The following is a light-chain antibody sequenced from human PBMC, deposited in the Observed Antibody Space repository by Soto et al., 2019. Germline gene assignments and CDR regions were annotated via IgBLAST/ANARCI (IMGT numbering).Light chain of an antibody. CDR1: QSISSW. V-gene: IGKV1-39*01. CDR3: QQSYSTPRLT. J-gene: IGKJ4*01. Sequence: IQMTQSPSTLSASVGDRVTITFRASQSISSWLAWYQQKPGKAPKLLIYAASSLQSGVPSRFSGSGSGTDFTLTISSLQPEDFATYYCQQSYSTPRLTFGGGTKVDI. CDR2: AAS.